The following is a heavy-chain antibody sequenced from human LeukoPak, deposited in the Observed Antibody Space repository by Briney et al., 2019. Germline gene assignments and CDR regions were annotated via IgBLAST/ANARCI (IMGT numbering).Heavy chain of an antibody. CDR1: GFTFDAYE. CDR2: ISGSGRTI. CDR3: ARGVYGRFDS. D-gene: IGHD2/OR15-2a*01. J-gene: IGHJ5*01. V-gene: IGHV3-48*03. Sequence: GGSLRLSCAASGFTFDAYEINWVRQAPGKGLEWVSYISGSGRTIYYADSVKGRFTISWDNAKNSVYLQMNRLRAEDTAVYYCARGVYGRFDSWGQGTLVTVCS.